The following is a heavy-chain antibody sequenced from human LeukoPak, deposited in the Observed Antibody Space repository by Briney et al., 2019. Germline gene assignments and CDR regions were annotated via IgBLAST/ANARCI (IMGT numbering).Heavy chain of an antibody. J-gene: IGHJ4*02. Sequence: GGSLRLSCVASGFIFSGYAMNWVRQAPGKGLEWVSFISSTSSYIYYADSVKGRFTISRDDAKNSLYLQMNSLRADDTAVYYCARDLPAGSRRPLDYWGQGTLVTVSS. CDR2: ISSTSSYI. CDR3: ARDLPAGSRRPLDY. D-gene: IGHD1-1*01. CDR1: GFIFSGYA. V-gene: IGHV3-21*01.